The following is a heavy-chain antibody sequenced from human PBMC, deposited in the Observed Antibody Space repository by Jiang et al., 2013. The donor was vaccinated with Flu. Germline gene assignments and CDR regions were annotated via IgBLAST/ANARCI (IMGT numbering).Heavy chain of an antibody. CDR3: VRVQSASYLDY. V-gene: IGHV6-1*01. Sequence: SSNSAAWNWIRQSPSRGLEWLGRTYYRSKWYNDYAESVKSRITISPDTSKNQFSLHLKSVTPEDTAVYYCVRVQSASYLDYWGPGNPGHRLL. CDR1: SSNSAA. CDR2: TYYRSKWYN. J-gene: IGHJ4*02. D-gene: IGHD3-3*01.